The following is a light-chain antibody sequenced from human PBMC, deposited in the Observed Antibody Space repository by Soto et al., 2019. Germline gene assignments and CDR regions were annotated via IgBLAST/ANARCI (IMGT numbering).Light chain of an antibody. V-gene: IGKV1-39*01. Sequence: DIQMTQSPSSLSASVGDRVTITCRASQYISWYLNWYQKKPGKAPKLLIDDASSLQSGVPQRFSGSGSGTYFSLTISSLQPEDYATYYCQQSFASPPLTFGGGTKVEIK. J-gene: IGKJ4*01. CDR1: QYISWY. CDR3: QQSFASPPLT. CDR2: DAS.